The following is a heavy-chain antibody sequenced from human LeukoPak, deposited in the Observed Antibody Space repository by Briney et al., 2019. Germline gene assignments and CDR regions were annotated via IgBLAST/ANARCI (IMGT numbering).Heavy chain of an antibody. J-gene: IGHJ4*02. V-gene: IGHV3-30-3*01. Sequence: PGGSLRLSCAASGFTFSSYAMHWVRQAPGKGLEWVAVISYDGSNKYYADSVKGRFTISRDNSKNTMYLQMNSLRAEDTAVYYCAREWTTVTRGYFDYWGQGTLVTVSS. CDR2: ISYDGSNK. CDR1: GFTFSSYA. D-gene: IGHD4-17*01. CDR3: AREWTTVTRGYFDY.